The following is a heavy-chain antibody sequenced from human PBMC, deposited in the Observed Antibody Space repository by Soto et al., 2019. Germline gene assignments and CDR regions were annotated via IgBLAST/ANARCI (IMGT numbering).Heavy chain of an antibody. CDR1: GFSVSDNY. V-gene: IGHV3-66*01. CDR3: ARGGSDDPFNM. CDR2: IYIGGDT. Sequence: EAQVVESGGRLVQPGGSLRLSCAASGFSVSDNYISWVRQAPGKWLEWVSVIYIGGDTYYADSVKGRFAMSRDNSKNTVFLQMESLRVEDTAIYYCARGGSDDPFNMWGKGTMVTVSS. D-gene: IGHD5-12*01. J-gene: IGHJ3*02.